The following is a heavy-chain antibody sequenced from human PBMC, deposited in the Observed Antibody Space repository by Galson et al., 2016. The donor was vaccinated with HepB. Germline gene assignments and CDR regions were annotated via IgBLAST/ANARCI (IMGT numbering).Heavy chain of an antibody. V-gene: IGHV1-18*04. J-gene: IGHJ5*02. D-gene: IGHD2-21*02. CDR2: ISAYNGNT. CDR3: ARDHPTYCGGDCPDTWFDP. CDR1: GYTFTSYG. Sequence: SCKASGYTFTSYGISWVRQAPGQGLEWMGWISAYNGNTNYAQKLQGRVTMTTDTPTSTAYMELRSLRSDDTAVYYCARDHPTYCGGDCPDTWFDPWGQGTLVTVSS.